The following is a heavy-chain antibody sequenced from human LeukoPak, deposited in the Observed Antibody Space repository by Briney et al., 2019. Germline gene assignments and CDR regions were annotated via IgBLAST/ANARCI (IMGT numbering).Heavy chain of an antibody. CDR2: IYHSGST. CDR3: ARGYYSNGCFDY. CDR1: GGSISSGGYS. D-gene: IGHD4-4*01. V-gene: IGHV4-30-2*01. Sequence: PSETLSLTCAVSGGSISSGGYSWSWIRQPPGKGLEWIGYIYHSGSTYYNPSLKSRVTISVDRSKNQFSLKLSSVTAADTAVYYCARGYYSNGCFDYWGQGTLVTVSS. J-gene: IGHJ4*02.